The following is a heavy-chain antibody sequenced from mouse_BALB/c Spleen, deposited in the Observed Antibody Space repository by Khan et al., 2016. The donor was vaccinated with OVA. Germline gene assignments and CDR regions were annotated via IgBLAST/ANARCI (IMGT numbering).Heavy chain of an antibody. CDR2: ISYSGVT. CDR1: GYSITSGYA. V-gene: IGHV3-2*02. J-gene: IGHJ2*01. D-gene: IGHD1-1*01. CDR3: ERGNYYGYCFDY. Sequence: EVQLVESGPGLVKPSQSLSLTCTVTGYSITSGYAWNCIRQFPGNKLEWMGYISYSGVTCSTTFIKRRISITRNTSKNQFFLLLNSVATEDTATYYCERGNYYGYCFDYWGQGTTLTVSS.